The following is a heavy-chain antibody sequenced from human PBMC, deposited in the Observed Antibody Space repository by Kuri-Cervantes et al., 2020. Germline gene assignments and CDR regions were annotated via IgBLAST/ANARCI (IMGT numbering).Heavy chain of an antibody. D-gene: IGHD6-13*01. V-gene: IGHV3-9*01. CDR1: GFTFDDYA. Sequence: SLKISCAASGFTFDDYAMHWVRQAPGKGLEWVSGISWNSGSIGYADSVKGRFTISRDNAKNSLFLQMNSLRAEDTALYYCAKDVGVAAAGAASAFDIWGQGTVVTVSS. CDR3: AKDVGVAAAGAASAFDI. CDR2: ISWNSGSI. J-gene: IGHJ3*02.